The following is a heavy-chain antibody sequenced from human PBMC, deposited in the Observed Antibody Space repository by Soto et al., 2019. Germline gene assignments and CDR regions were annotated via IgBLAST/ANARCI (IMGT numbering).Heavy chain of an antibody. CDR2: IYHSGST. CDR3: ARARHYDFWSGGNWCDP. V-gene: IGHV4-4*02. D-gene: IGHD3-3*01. CDR1: SGSISSSNW. J-gene: IGHJ5*02. Sequence: KASETLSLTCAVSSGSISSSNWWSWVRQPPGKGLEWIGEIYHSGSTNYNPSLKSRVTISVDKSKNQFSLKLSSVTAAHTAVYYCARARHYDFWSGGNWCDPWGKGTLVTVSS.